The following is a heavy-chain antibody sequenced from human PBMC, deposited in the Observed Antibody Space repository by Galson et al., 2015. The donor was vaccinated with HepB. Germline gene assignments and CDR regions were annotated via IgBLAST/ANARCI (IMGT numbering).Heavy chain of an antibody. CDR2: IIPIFGTA. CDR1: GGTFSSYA. Sequence: SVKVSCKASGGTFSSYAISWVRQAPGQGLEWMGGIIPIFGTANYAQKFQGRVTITADESTSTAYMELSSLRSEDTAVYYCARDGYYGSGSYTNLNWFDPWGQGTLVTVSS. CDR3: ARDGYYGSGSYTNLNWFDP. J-gene: IGHJ5*02. V-gene: IGHV1-69*13. D-gene: IGHD3-10*01.